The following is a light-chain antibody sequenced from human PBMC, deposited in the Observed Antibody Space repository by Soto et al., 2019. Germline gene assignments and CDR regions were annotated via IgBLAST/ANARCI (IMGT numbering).Light chain of an antibody. J-gene: IGKJ4*01. CDR3: QQRSNWPPIIT. CDR2: DAS. Sequence: EIVLTQSPATLSLSPGERATLSCRASQSVTTYLAWYQQKPGQAPRLLSYDASNRATGIPARFSGSGSGTDFTLTVSSLEPEDSAVYYCQQRSNWPPIITFGGGTKVDIK. CDR1: QSVTTY. V-gene: IGKV3-11*01.